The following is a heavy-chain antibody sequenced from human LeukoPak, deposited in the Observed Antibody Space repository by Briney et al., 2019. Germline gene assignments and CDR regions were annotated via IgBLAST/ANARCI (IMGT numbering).Heavy chain of an antibody. D-gene: IGHD3-22*01. J-gene: IGHJ4*02. V-gene: IGHV1-69*04. CDR1: GGTFSSYA. CDR3: ARDLDYYGSSGLNAQGYFDY. Sequence: GSSVKVSCKASGGTFSSYAISWVRQAPGQGLEWMGRIIPILGIANYAQKFQGRVAITADKSTSTAYMELSSLRSEDTAVYYCARDLDYYGSSGLNAQGYFDYWGQGTLVTVSS. CDR2: IIPILGIA.